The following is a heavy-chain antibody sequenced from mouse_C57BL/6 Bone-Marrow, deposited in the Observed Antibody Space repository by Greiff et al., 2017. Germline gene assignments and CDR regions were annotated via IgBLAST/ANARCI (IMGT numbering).Heavy chain of an antibody. V-gene: IGHV5-6*01. CDR3: ARDQLGWFAY. CDR2: ISSGGSYT. Sequence: EVQVVESGGDLVKPGGSLKLSCAASGFTFSSYGMSWVRQTPDKRLEWVATISSGGSYTYYPDSVKGRFTISRDNAKNTLYLQMSSLKSEDTAMYYCARDQLGWFAYWGQGTLVTVSA. D-gene: IGHD4-1*02. CDR1: GFTFSSYG. J-gene: IGHJ3*01.